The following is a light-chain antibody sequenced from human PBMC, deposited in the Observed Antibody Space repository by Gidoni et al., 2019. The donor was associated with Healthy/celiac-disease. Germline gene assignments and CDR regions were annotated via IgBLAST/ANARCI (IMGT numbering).Light chain of an antibody. J-gene: IGKJ4*01. CDR3: QQSYSTPS. Sequence: DIQMTQSPSSMSASVGDRVTITCRASQSISSYINWYQQKPGKAPKLLIYAASSLQSGVPSRLSVSGYGTDFTLNMSSLQPEDLETYYCQQSYSTPSVGGGTKVEIK. CDR1: QSISSY. CDR2: AAS. V-gene: IGKV1-39*01.